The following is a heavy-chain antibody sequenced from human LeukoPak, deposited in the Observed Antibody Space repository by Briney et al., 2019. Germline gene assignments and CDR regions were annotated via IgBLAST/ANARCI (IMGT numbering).Heavy chain of an antibody. CDR2: ISGSGEDI. J-gene: IGHJ4*02. CDR1: GFTFSTYA. Sequence: TGGSLRLSCAASGFTFSTYAMSWVRQAPGKGLEWVSRISGSGEDIYYADSVRGRFTISRDNAKNSLYLQMNSLRAEDTAVYYCARDFDSSGYYPFDYWGQGTLVTVSS. D-gene: IGHD3-22*01. V-gene: IGHV3-23*01. CDR3: ARDFDSSGYYPFDY.